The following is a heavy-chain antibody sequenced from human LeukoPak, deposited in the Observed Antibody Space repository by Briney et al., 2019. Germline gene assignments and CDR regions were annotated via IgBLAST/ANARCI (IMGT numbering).Heavy chain of an antibody. D-gene: IGHD3-16*01. Sequence: GGSLRLSCAASGFTFSSYGMHWVRQAPGKGLEWVAVIGDTGRAKYYADSVKGRFTTSRDNSKNTLYLEMNSLRDEDTALYYCAKEGAWGNWYFDLWGRGTLVTVSS. J-gene: IGHJ2*01. CDR2: IGDTGRAK. V-gene: IGHV3-30*02. CDR3: AKEGAWGNWYFDL. CDR1: GFTFSSYG.